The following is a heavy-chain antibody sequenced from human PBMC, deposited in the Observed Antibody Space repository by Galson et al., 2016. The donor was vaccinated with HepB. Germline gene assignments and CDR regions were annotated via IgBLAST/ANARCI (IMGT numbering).Heavy chain of an antibody. CDR3: ARHKVSETEGGFDA. CDR2: VSDSGST. CDR1: GGSISSSNYF. Sequence: ETLSLTCTVSGGSISSSNYFWGWIRQPPGKGLEWIGNVSDSGSTTYNPSLESRVTISIDTSKKQFSLKLTSVTAADTAVYYCARHKVSETEGGFDAWGQGTLVTVSS. J-gene: IGHJ5*02. V-gene: IGHV4-61*05. D-gene: IGHD1-1*01.